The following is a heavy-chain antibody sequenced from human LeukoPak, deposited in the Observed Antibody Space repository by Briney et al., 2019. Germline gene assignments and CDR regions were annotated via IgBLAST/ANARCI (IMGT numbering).Heavy chain of an antibody. CDR2: IYSGGST. V-gene: IGHV3-53*01. CDR3: ARDSLRYSSGWYGPDAFDI. D-gene: IGHD6-19*01. J-gene: IGHJ3*02. Sequence: GGSLRLSCAASGFTVSSNYMSWVRQAPGKGLEWVSVIYSGGSTYYADSVKGRFTISRDNSKNTRYLQMNSLRAEDTAVYYCARDSLRYSSGWYGPDAFDIWGQGTMVTVSS. CDR1: GFTVSSNY.